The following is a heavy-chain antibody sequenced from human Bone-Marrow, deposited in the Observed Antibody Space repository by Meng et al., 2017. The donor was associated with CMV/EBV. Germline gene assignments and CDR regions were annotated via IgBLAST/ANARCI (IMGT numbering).Heavy chain of an antibody. V-gene: IGHV4-30-4*01. D-gene: IGHD6-13*01. CDR3: ASRPTYSSSRSLDY. CDR2: IYYSGST. CDR1: GGSISSGDYY. Sequence: SGGSISSGDYYWSWIRQPPGKGLEWIGYIYYSGSTYYNPSLKSRVTISVDTSKNQFSLKLSSVTAADTAVYYCASRPTYSSSRSLDYWGQGTLVTVSS. J-gene: IGHJ4*02.